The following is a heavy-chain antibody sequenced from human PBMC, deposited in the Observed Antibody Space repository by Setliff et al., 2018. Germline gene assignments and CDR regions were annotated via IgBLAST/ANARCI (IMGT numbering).Heavy chain of an antibody. CDR2: IYYSGRT. V-gene: IGHV4-39*07. Sequence: SGPTLVNPPQTLTLTCTFSGFSLSTSLVGVGWLRQPPGQGLEWIGSIYYSGRTYYNPSLKSRVTISVDTSKNQFSLKLSSVTAADTAVYYCARDCFSASSPNWFDPWGQGTLVTVSS. D-gene: IGHD2-21*01. CDR3: ARDCFSASSPNWFDP. CDR1: GFSLSTSLVG. J-gene: IGHJ5*02.